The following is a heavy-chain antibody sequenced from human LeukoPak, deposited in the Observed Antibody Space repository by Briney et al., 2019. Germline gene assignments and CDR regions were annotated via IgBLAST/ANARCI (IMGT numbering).Heavy chain of an antibody. Sequence: GGSLRLSCAASGFTFSSYAMGWVRQAPGKGLEWVSPISGSGGSTYYADSVKGRFTISRDNSKNTLYLQMNSLRAEDTAVYYCAKSVVAATRNPWFDPWGQGTLVTVSS. CDR1: GFTFSSYA. D-gene: IGHD2-15*01. V-gene: IGHV3-23*01. J-gene: IGHJ5*02. CDR3: AKSVVAATRNPWFDP. CDR2: ISGSGGST.